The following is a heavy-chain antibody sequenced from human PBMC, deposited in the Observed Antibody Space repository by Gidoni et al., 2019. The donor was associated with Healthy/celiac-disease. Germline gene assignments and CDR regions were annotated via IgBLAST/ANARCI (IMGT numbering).Heavy chain of an antibody. V-gene: IGHV3-15*07. J-gene: IGHJ6*02. D-gene: IGHD5-12*01. CDR1: GFTLRNAW. CDR2: IKSKTDGGTT. CDR3: TTEYSGYGCYYYDYGMDV. Sequence: ELQLVESGVGLVEPGGSLRLSCAASGFTLRNAWMNWDRQAPVKGLEWVGRIKSKTDGGTTDYAEAVIGIVTISRDDSKSTLDRQMNSLKTEDTAVYYCTTEYSGYGCYYYDYGMDVGGQGTTVTVSS.